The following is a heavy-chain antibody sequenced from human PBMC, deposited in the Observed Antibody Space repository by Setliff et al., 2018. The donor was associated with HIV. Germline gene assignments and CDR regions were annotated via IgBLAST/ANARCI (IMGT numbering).Heavy chain of an antibody. CDR2: MYYRGTT. V-gene: IGHV4-39*01. CDR3: ARQGLTMNRGVPAPILYYFDY. J-gene: IGHJ4*02. CDR1: GGSIISSSYY. Sequence: SETLSLTCTVSGGSIISSSYYWGWIRLPPGKGLEWIGSMYYRGTTYNNPSLKSRVTFSADTSKNQFSLHLNSVTATDTAVYYCARQGLTMNRGVPAPILYYFDYWGQGILVTVSS. D-gene: IGHD3-10*01.